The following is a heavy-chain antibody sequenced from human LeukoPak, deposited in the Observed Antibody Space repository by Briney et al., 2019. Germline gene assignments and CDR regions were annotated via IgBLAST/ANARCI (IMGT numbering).Heavy chain of an antibody. Sequence: SETLSLTCTVSGGSIRSYYWSWIRQPAGKGLEWIGRIYTSGSTNYNPSLKSRVTMSVDTSKNQFSLKLSSVTAADTAVYYCARVSGSTYYYYYGMDVWGQGTTVTVSS. D-gene: IGHD1-26*01. CDR2: IYTSGST. CDR1: GGSIRSYY. J-gene: IGHJ6*02. CDR3: ARVSGSTYYYYYGMDV. V-gene: IGHV4-4*07.